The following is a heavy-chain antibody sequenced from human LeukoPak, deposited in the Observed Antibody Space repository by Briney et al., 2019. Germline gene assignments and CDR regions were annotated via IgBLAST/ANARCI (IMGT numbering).Heavy chain of an antibody. D-gene: IGHD6-19*01. CDR1: RFTITSYG. J-gene: IGHJ4*02. V-gene: IGHV3-30*03. CDR2: ISYDGSNK. Sequence: GGSLRHSSPPPRFTITSYGMPPARQAPGKGLEWVAVISYDGSNKYYADSVKGRFTISRDNSKNTLYLQINSLRPEDTAVYYFARFVRWLYPDFDYGGQGTLVTVSS. CDR3: ARFVRWLYPDFDY.